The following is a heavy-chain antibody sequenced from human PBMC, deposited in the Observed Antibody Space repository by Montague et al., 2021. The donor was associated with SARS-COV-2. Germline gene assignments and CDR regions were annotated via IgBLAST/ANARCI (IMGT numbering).Heavy chain of an antibody. CDR2: IYYSGST. V-gene: IGHV4-59*01. CDR1: GGSISSNY. D-gene: IGHD3-10*01. CDR3: ARVKRTYYYCLRVSAHLDY. J-gene: IGHJ4*02. Sequence: SETLSLTCTVSGGSISSNYWSWIRQPPGKGLQWIGYIYYSGSTNYNPSLKSRVTISVDTSKNHFSLKLSSVTAADTAVYYCARVKRTYYYCLRVSAHLDYWGQGTLVTVSS.